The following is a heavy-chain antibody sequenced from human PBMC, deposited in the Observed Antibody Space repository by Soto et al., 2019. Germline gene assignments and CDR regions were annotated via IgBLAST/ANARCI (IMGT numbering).Heavy chain of an antibody. CDR1: GFTFSSYS. CDR3: ARDQWLNSHGDFDY. Sequence: GGSLRLSCAASGFTFSSYSMNWVRQAPGKGLEWVSSISSSSSYIYYADSVKGRFTISRDNAKNSLYLQMNSLRAEDTAVYYCARDQWLNSHGDFDYWGQGTLVTVSS. D-gene: IGHD5-12*01. J-gene: IGHJ4*02. CDR2: ISSSSSYI. V-gene: IGHV3-21*01.